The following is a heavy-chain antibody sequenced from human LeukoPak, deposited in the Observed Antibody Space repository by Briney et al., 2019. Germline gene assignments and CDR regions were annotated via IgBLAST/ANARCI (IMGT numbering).Heavy chain of an antibody. CDR1: GGSIRGYY. D-gene: IGHD6-13*01. Sequence: SETLSLTCTVSGGSIRGYYWSWIRQPPGKGLEWIAHMYYSGSSKYNPYLKSRATISRDASKNQFSLKLTSVTVADTAVYFCARGGVAAAGAFDNWGKGTLVTVSA. V-gene: IGHV4-59*01. CDR3: ARGGVAAAGAFDN. CDR2: MYYSGSS. J-gene: IGHJ4*02.